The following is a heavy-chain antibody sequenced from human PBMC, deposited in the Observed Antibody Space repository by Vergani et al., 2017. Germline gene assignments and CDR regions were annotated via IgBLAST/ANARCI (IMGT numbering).Heavy chain of an antibody. J-gene: IGHJ3*02. CDR2: ISYDGSNK. CDR1: GFTFSSYG. V-gene: IGHV3-30*03. Sequence: QVQLVESGGGVVQPGRSLRLSCAASGFTFSSYGMHWVRQAPGKGLEWVAVISYDGSNKYYADSVKGRFTISRDNSKNTLYLQMNSLRAEDTAVYYCAIDLFILEIHAFDIWGQGTMVTVSS. D-gene: IGHD5-24*01. CDR3: AIDLFILEIHAFDI.